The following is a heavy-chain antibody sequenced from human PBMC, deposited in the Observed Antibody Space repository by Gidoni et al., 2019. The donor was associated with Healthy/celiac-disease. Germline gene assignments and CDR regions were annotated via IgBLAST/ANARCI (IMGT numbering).Heavy chain of an antibody. CDR2: IYYSGST. D-gene: IGHD5-18*01. Sequence: QLQLQESGPGLVKPSETLSLTCTVSGGSISSSSYYWGWIRQPPGKGLEWIGSIYYSGSTYYNPSLKSRVTISVDTSKNQFSLKLSSVTAADTAVYYCARTREGGYSYGPNNWYFDLWGRGTLVTVSS. CDR1: GGSISSSSYY. V-gene: IGHV4-39*07. J-gene: IGHJ2*01. CDR3: ARTREGGYSYGPNNWYFDL.